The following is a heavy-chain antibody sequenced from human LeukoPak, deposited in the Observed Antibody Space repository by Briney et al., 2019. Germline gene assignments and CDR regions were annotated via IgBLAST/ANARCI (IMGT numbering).Heavy chain of an antibody. CDR1: GYTFTGYY. Sequence: ASVKVSCKASGYTFTGYYMYWVRQAPGQGLERMGRINPNSGGTNYAQKFQGRVTMTRDTSISTAYMELSRLRSDDTAVYYCARSYYGSGSYDYWGQGTLVTVSS. D-gene: IGHD3-10*01. CDR3: ARSYYGSGSYDY. V-gene: IGHV1-2*06. CDR2: INPNSGGT. J-gene: IGHJ4*02.